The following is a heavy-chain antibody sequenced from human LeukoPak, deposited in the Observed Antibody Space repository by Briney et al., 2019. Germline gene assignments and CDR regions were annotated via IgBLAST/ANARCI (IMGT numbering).Heavy chain of an antibody. Sequence: PSETLSLTCTVSGGSISSYYWSWIRQPPGKGLEWIGYIYTSGSTSYNPSLKSRVTISVDTSKNQFSLKLSSVTAADTAVYYCARHYYGSGSFDYWGQGTLVTVSS. CDR1: GGSISSYY. CDR3: ARHYYGSGSFDY. J-gene: IGHJ4*02. V-gene: IGHV4-4*09. D-gene: IGHD3-10*01. CDR2: IYTSGST.